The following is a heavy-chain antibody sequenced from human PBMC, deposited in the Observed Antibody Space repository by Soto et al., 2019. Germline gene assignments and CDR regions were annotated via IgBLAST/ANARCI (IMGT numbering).Heavy chain of an antibody. Sequence: TSETLSLTCSVSGDYIHVGGYYWTWIRQRPGKGIEWMGYIYYTGKTYYNPSLESRLTMSVDRSKNQFSLRLTSVTAADTAVFFCGRDLTSNANCIDPWGQGTLVTVSS. CDR3: GRDLTSNANCIDP. J-gene: IGHJ5*02. V-gene: IGHV4-30-4*01. CDR2: IYYTGKT. D-gene: IGHD2-2*01. CDR1: GDYIHVGGYY.